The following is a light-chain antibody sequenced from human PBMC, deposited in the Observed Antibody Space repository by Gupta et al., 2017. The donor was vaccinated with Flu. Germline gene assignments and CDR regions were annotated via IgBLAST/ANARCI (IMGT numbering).Light chain of an antibody. CDR2: LGS. CDR1: QNLLHSNGYNY. CDR3: MQALQTPWT. V-gene: IGKV2-28*01. Sequence: DIVMTQSQLSLPVIPGEPAYISCRSSQNLLHSNGYNYLDWYVQKPGQSPHVLIYLGSSRASGVPDRFSGSGSGTEFTLTISRVEAEDVGVYYCMQALQTPWTFGQGTKVEVK. J-gene: IGKJ1*01.